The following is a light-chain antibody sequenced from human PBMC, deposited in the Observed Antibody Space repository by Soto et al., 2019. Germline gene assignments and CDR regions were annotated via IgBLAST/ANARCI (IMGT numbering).Light chain of an antibody. J-gene: IGKJ1*01. Sequence: EIVLTQSPGTLPLSRGERATLSCRASQSVASNYLAWYQQKPGQAPRLLIYAACGRATGIPDRFSGSGSGTDFTLTISRLEPEDFAVYYCQQYGSAPWTFGQGTKVEIK. CDR2: AAC. V-gene: IGKV3-20*01. CDR3: QQYGSAPWT. CDR1: QSVASNY.